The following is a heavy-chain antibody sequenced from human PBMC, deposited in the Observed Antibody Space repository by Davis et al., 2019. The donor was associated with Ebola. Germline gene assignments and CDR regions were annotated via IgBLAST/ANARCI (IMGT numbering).Heavy chain of an antibody. CDR1: VGSLTSRHW. D-gene: IGHD2-15*01. Sequence: PQTLSLTCAVSVGSLTSRHWWRSVRQRPGKGLEWIGALYHSGSTNYNPSLKSRVTISVDKSKNQFSLKLSSVTAADTAVYYCARECSDGVHWWFDPWGQGTLVTGSS. V-gene: IGHV4-4*03. CDR2: LYHSGST. J-gene: IGHJ5*02. CDR3: ARECSDGVHWWFDP.